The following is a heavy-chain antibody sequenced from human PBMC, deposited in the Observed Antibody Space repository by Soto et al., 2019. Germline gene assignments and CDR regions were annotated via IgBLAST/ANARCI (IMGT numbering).Heavy chain of an antibody. Sequence: SETLSLTCTVSGGSISSGGYYWSWIRQHPGKGLEWIGYIYYSGSTYYNPSLKSRVTISVDTSKNQFSLKLSFVTAADTAVYYCAREGPLIVVVPAARDPRRPKDYYGMDVWGQGTTVTVSS. V-gene: IGHV4-31*03. J-gene: IGHJ6*02. CDR1: GGSISSGGYY. CDR3: AREGPLIVVVPAARDPRRPKDYYGMDV. D-gene: IGHD2-2*01. CDR2: IYYSGST.